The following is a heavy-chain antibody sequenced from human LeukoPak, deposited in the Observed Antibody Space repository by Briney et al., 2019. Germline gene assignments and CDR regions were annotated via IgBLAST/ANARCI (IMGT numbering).Heavy chain of an antibody. CDR1: GGSFSGYY. D-gene: IGHD3-3*01. CDR3: ARARGTSIFGVVILDYYMDV. V-gene: IGHV4-34*01. Sequence: SETLSLTCAVYGGSFSGYYWSWIRQPPGKGLEWIGEINHSGSTNYNPSLKSRVTISLDTSKNQFSLKVTSVTAADTAVYYCARARGTSIFGVVILDYYMDVWGKGTTVTVSS. J-gene: IGHJ6*03. CDR2: INHSGST.